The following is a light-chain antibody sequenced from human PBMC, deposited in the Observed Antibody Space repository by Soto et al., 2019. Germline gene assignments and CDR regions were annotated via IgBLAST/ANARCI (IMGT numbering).Light chain of an antibody. Sequence: QSVLTQPPSVSGAPGQRVTISCTGSSSNMGAGFGVNWYQQVPGRAPKLLIYGNIIRPSGVPNRFSGSKSATSASLAITGLQAEDEADYYCQSYDSSLSGVVFGGGTKLTVL. CDR3: QSYDSSLSGVV. V-gene: IGLV1-40*01. CDR2: GNI. CDR1: SSNMGAGFG. J-gene: IGLJ2*01.